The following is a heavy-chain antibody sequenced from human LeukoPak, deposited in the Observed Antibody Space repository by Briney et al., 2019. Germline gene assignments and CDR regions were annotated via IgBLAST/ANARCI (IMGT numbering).Heavy chain of an antibody. CDR3: ATVRLYEQQLVHSYYFDY. D-gene: IGHD6-13*01. Sequence: GASVKVSCKVSGYTLTELSMHWVRQAPGKGLEWMGGFDPEDGETIYAQKFQGRVTMTEDTSTDTAYMELSSLRSEDTAVYYCATVRLYEQQLVHSYYFDYWGQGTLVTVSS. J-gene: IGHJ4*02. CDR1: GYTLTELS. V-gene: IGHV1-24*01. CDR2: FDPEDGET.